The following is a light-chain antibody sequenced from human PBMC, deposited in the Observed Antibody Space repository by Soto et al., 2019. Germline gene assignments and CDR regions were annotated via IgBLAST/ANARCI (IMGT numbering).Light chain of an antibody. CDR1: QSIVTY. Sequence: DIQMTQSPSSLSASVGDRVTITCRASQSIVTYLNWYLQKPGKAPKLLIYAASILQSGVPSRFSGSGSGTDFTLTISSLQPEDFATYFCQQSYSTPPWTFGQGTKVDIK. CDR3: QQSYSTPPWT. V-gene: IGKV1-39*01. J-gene: IGKJ1*01. CDR2: AAS.